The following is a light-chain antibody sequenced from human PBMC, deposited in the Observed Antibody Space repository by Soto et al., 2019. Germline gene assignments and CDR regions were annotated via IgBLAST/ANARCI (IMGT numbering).Light chain of an antibody. J-gene: IGKJ4*01. CDR3: QQSKSLSLS. CDR1: QSISGW. CDR2: DAS. V-gene: IGKV1-5*01. Sequence: DIQMTQSPSTLSASVGDRITITCRASQSISGWLAWYQQKQGKAPKLLIYDASTLEDGVPAWFSISGSGTEYILTFSSLQPDDFATYYCQQSKSLSLSCGGGTRV.